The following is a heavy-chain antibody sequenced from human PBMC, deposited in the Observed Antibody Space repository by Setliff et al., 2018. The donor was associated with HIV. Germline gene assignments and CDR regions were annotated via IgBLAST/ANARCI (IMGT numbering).Heavy chain of an antibody. J-gene: IGHJ4*02. CDR1: GFTFSSSN. D-gene: IGHD6-13*01. CDR2: ISSTSSSI. CDR3: ARVTRSSWYYFDY. V-gene: IGHV3-21*01. Sequence: GGSLRLSCAASGFTFSSSNMNWVRQAPGKGLEWVSSISSTSSSIYYADSLKGRFTISRDNAKNSLYLQMNSLRAEDRAVYYCARVTRSSWYYFDYWGQGTLVTVSS.